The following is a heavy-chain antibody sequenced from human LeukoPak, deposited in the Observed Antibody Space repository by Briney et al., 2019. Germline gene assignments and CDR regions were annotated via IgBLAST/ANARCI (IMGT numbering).Heavy chain of an antibody. CDR1: GGSISSYY. J-gene: IGHJ6*02. D-gene: IGHD2-2*01. CDR3: AREHCSSTSCYYYYYYGMDV. CDR2: IYTSGST. Sequence: SETLSLTCTVSGGSISSYYWSWIRQPPGKGLEWIGRIYTSGSTNYNPSLKSRVTMSVDTSKNQFSLKLSSVTAADTAVYYCAREHCSSTSCYYYYYYGMDVWGQGTTVTVSS. V-gene: IGHV4-4*07.